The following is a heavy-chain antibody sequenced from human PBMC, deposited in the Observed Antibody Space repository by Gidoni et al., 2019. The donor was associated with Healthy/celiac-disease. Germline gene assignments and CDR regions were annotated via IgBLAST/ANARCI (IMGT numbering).Heavy chain of an antibody. D-gene: IGHD6-19*01. CDR3: ARGGGGGWPDYYYYGMDV. J-gene: IGHJ6*02. Sequence: QVQLQESGPGLVKPSETLSLTCTVSGGSISSYYWSWIRQPPGKGLEWIGYIYYSGSTNYNPSLKSRVTISVDTSKNQFSLKLSSVTAADTAVYYCARGGGGGWPDYYYYGMDVWGQGTTVTVSS. V-gene: IGHV4-59*12. CDR2: IYYSGST. CDR1: GGSISSYY.